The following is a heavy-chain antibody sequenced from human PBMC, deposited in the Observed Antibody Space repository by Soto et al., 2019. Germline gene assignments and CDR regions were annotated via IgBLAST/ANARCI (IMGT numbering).Heavy chain of an antibody. D-gene: IGHD4-17*01. CDR3: ARGPDYEGYFDY. Sequence: QVRLEQSEAEVKKPGSSVKVSCKASGGTFSNYAISWVRQAPGQGLEWMGVIILPFGTPNYAQTFQGRATITADESMTTAYMELSGLRSEDTAVYYCARGPDYEGYFDYWGRGTLVTVSS. CDR1: GGTFSNYA. J-gene: IGHJ4*02. V-gene: IGHV1-69*12. CDR2: IILPFGTP.